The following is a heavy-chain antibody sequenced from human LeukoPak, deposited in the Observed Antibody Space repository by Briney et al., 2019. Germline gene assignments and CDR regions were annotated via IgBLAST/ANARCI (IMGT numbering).Heavy chain of an antibody. V-gene: IGHV3-23*01. Sequence: GGSLSLSCAASGFTFSSYAMSWVRQAPGKGLEWVSAISGSGGSTYYADSVKGRFTISRDNSKNTLYLQMNSLRAEDTAVYYCTSYYDSSGYPFDPPFDYWGQGTLVTVSS. CDR2: ISGSGGST. D-gene: IGHD3-22*01. CDR1: GFTFSSYA. J-gene: IGHJ4*02. CDR3: TSYYDSSGYPFDPPFDY.